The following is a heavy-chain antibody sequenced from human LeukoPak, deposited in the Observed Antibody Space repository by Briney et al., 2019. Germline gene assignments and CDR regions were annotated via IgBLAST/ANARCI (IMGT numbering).Heavy chain of an antibody. Sequence: PGGSLRLSCAASGLTFSDYWMSWVRQAPGKGLEWVANIKPDGGHQNYVDSVKGRFTISRDNAKNSLYLQMNSLRAEDTAVYYCAKARGGTYRTYYFDYWGQGTLVTVSS. D-gene: IGHD1-26*01. J-gene: IGHJ4*02. CDR2: IKPDGGHQ. V-gene: IGHV3-7*03. CDR3: AKARGGTYRTYYFDY. CDR1: GLTFSDYW.